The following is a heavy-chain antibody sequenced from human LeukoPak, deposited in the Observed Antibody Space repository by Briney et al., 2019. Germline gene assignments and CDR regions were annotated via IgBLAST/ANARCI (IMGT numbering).Heavy chain of an antibody. J-gene: IGHJ4*02. CDR3: GRGRWFYRHPYCFYY. V-gene: IGHV4-34*01. CDR2: INQSGST. D-gene: IGHD3-16*02. Sequence: SETLSLTCAVSGGSFSGYYWSWIRQPPGKGLEWVGEINQSGSTNYNPSLKSRVTISVDTSKNQFSLKLSSGTAADAAVYYCGRGRWFYRHPYCFYYWGQGTLVTVSS. CDR1: GGSFSGYY.